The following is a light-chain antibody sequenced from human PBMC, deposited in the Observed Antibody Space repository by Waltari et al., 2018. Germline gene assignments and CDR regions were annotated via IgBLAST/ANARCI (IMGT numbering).Light chain of an antibody. V-gene: IGLV1-51*01. CDR1: GSNIGNNF. CDR2: DNN. J-gene: IGLJ2*01. CDR3: GTWDTDLSVV. Sequence: QSVLTQPPSVSAAPGQKVTISCSGTGSNIGNNFVSWYQQLPGTAPKLLIYDNNKRPSGIPDRFSGSKPGTSATLGITGLQTGDEADYYCGTWDTDLSVVFGGGTKLTVL.